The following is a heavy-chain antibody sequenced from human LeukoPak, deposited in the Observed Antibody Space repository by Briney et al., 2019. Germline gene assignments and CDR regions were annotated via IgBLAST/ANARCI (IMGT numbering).Heavy chain of an antibody. Sequence: GGSLRLSCAASGFTFSSYAMSWVRQAPGKGLEWVSAISGSGGSTYYADSVKGRFTISRDNSKNTLYLQMNSLRAEDTAVYYCARGPCGDDCFSYWYFDLWGRGTLVTVSS. CDR2: ISGSGGST. CDR3: ARGPCGDDCFSYWYFDL. D-gene: IGHD2-21*02. V-gene: IGHV3-23*01. CDR1: GFTFSSYA. J-gene: IGHJ2*01.